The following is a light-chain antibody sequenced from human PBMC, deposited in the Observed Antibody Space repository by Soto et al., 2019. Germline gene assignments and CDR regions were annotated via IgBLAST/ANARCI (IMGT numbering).Light chain of an antibody. CDR1: QGVTNA. CDR3: QQYESYSPWT. Sequence: AIQLTQSPSSLSAFVGDRVTITCRASQGVTNALAWYQQNPGQPPNLLIYDASSLQSGVPSRYSGSGSGTEFTLTISNLQPDDFATYYCQQYESYSPWTFGQGTKVDI. CDR2: DAS. J-gene: IGKJ1*01. V-gene: IGKV1-13*02.